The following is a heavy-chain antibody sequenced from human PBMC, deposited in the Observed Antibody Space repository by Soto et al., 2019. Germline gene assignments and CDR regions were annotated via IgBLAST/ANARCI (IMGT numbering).Heavy chain of an antibody. J-gene: IGHJ4*02. V-gene: IGHV4-28*01. CDR1: GYSISSSNW. D-gene: IGHD1-26*01. Sequence: SETLTLTCAVSGYSISSSNWWGWIRQPPGKGLEWIGYIYYSGTTYYNPSLKSRVTMSVDTSKNQFSLKLTSVTAVETAVYYCARREIKGLIDSGGQGPLVTVSS. CDR3: ARREIKGLIDS. CDR2: IYYSGTT.